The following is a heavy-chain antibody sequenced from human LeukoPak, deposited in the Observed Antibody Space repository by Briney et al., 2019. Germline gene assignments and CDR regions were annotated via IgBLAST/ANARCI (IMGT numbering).Heavy chain of an antibody. Sequence: ASVKVSCKASGYTFTCYGISWVRQAPGQGLEWMGWISAYNGNTNYAQKLQGRDTMTTDTSTSTAYMELRSLRSDDTAVYYCAREAGPYYDSSGYYNFWGQGTLVTVSS. CDR1: GYTFTCYG. CDR3: AREAGPYYDSSGYYNF. J-gene: IGHJ4*02. V-gene: IGHV1-18*01. D-gene: IGHD3-22*01. CDR2: ISAYNGNT.